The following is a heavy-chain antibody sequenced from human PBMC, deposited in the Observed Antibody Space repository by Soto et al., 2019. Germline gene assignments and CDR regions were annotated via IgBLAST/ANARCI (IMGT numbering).Heavy chain of an antibody. D-gene: IGHD3-3*01. CDR2: IIPIFGTA. V-gene: IGHV1-69*13. CDR1: GGTFSSYA. Sequence: SVKVSCKASGGTFSSYAISWVRQAPGQGLEWMGGIIPIFGTANYAQKFQGRVTITADESTSTAYMELSSLRSEDTAVYYCARDRRQPSLGVVIIKHNYYYGMDVWGQGTTVTVSS. J-gene: IGHJ6*02. CDR3: ARDRRQPSLGVVIIKHNYYYGMDV.